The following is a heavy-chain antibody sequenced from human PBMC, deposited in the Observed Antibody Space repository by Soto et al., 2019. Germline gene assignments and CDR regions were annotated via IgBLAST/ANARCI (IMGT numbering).Heavy chain of an antibody. D-gene: IGHD3-10*01. CDR1: GGSISSRNW. Sequence: QVQLQESGPGLVKPSGTLSLTCAVSGGSISSRNWWSWVRQSPGKGLEWIGEIYHSETTNYNPSLKSRITMSVDKSKNEFSLKLTSVTAAATAVYYCAREEGGSGRSNFDHWGQGTLVTVSS. J-gene: IGHJ4*01. CDR3: AREEGGSGRSNFDH. CDR2: IYHSETT. V-gene: IGHV4-4*02.